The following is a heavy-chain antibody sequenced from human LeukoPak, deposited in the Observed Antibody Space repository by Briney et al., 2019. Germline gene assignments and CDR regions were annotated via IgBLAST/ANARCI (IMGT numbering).Heavy chain of an antibody. D-gene: IGHD4-17*01. J-gene: IGHJ5*02. CDR2: IYSGGST. V-gene: IGHV3-66*01. CDR1: EFSVGSNY. CDR3: AKASKRNDYGDCREFDP. Sequence: GGSLRLSCAASEFSVGSNYMTWVRQAPGKGLEWVSLIYSGGSTYYADSVKGRFTISRDNSKNTLYLQMNSLRAEDTAVYYCAKASKRNDYGDCREFDPWGQGTLVTVSS.